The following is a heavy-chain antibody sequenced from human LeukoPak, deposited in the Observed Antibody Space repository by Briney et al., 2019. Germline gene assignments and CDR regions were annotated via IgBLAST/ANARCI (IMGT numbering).Heavy chain of an antibody. CDR2: IRYDGSNK. CDR3: AKERRDFDY. V-gene: IGHV3-30*02. Sequence: GGSLILSCAASGFTFSSYVMHWVRQAPGKGLEWVAFIRYDGSNKYYADSVEGRFTISRDKSKDTLYLQMNSLRAEDTAVYYCAKERRDFDYWGQGTLVTFSS. J-gene: IGHJ4*02. CDR1: GFTFSSYV.